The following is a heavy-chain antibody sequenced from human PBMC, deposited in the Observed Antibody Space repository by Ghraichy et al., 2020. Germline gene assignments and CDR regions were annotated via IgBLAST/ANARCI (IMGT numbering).Heavy chain of an antibody. D-gene: IGHD3-22*01. J-gene: IGHJ6*02. CDR1: GFTVSRNY. Sequence: GSLRLSCAASGFTVSRNYLSWVRQAPGKGLEWVSVVYATNATYYAHSVKGRFTISRDTSKNTLYLQMNSLRAEDTAVYYCARSNYYDGSGYFNYYYYGMDVWGQGTTVTVSS. CDR2: VYATNAT. V-gene: IGHV3-53*01. CDR3: ARSNYYDGSGYFNYYYYGMDV.